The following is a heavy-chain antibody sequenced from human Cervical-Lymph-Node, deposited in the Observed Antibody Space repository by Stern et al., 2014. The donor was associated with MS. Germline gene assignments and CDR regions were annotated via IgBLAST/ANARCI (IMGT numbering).Heavy chain of an antibody. CDR3: GRGYVLTAGSNIDY. CDR1: GGSISTYY. CDR2: IHYSRTT. J-gene: IGHJ4*02. V-gene: IGHV4-59*01. Sequence: QLQLQESGPGLVKPSETLSLTCSVSGGSISTYYWHWIWQPPGKGMECIGYIHYSRTTNYSHSLKSRVTMSLDTSKNQFSLKLSSVTAADTAVYYCGRGYVLTAGSNIDYWGQGTLVTVSS. D-gene: IGHD6-13*01.